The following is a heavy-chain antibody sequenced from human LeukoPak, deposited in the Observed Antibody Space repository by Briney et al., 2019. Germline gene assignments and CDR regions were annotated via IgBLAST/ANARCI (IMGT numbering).Heavy chain of an antibody. CDR2: INHSGST. CDR1: GFTFSSYA. V-gene: IGHV4-34*01. J-gene: IGHJ3*02. CDR3: ARERITYDFWSGYPMDAFDI. D-gene: IGHD3-3*01. Sequence: GSLRLSCAASGFTFSSYAMHWVRQPPGKGLEWIGEINHSGSTNYNPSLKSRVTISVDTSKNQFSLKLSSVTAADTAVYYCARERITYDFWSGYPMDAFDIWGQGTMVTVSS.